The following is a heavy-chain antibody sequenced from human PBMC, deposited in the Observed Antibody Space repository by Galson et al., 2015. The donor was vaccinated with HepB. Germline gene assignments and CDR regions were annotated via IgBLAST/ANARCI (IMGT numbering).Heavy chain of an antibody. V-gene: IGHV1-69*13. CDR1: GGTFSSYA. CDR2: IIPIFGTA. J-gene: IGHJ4*02. Sequence: SVKVSCKASGGTFSSYAISWVRQAPGQGLEWMGGIIPIFGTANYAQKFQGRVTITADETTSTAYMELSSLRSEDTAVYYCARTVLRFLEGYITAGGGHFDYWGQGTLVTVSS. CDR3: ARTVLRFLEGYITAGGGHFDY. D-gene: IGHD3-3*01.